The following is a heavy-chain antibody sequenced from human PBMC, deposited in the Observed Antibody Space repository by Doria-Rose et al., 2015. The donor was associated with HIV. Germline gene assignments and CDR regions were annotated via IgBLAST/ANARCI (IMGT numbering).Heavy chain of an antibody. J-gene: IGHJ6*03. V-gene: IGHV3-9*01. CDR1: GFSFESYA. Sequence: VQLVQSGGGLAQPGRSLRLSCVGSGFSFESYAMHWVRLAPGKGLEWGAGISWASGAKGNADSVDGRFPITRDNAKKSVYLEMRSLRPEDTAFYYCAKAPIIGPKYYFYMDVWGKGTSVTVSS. CDR3: AKAPIIGPKYYFYMDV. D-gene: IGHD3-3*01. CDR2: ISWASGAK.